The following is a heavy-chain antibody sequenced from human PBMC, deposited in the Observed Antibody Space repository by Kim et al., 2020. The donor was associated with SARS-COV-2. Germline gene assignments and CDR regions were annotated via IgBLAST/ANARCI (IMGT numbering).Heavy chain of an antibody. J-gene: IGHJ4*02. CDR1: GFTFSTYW. CDR3: VREENSGRSPFDY. V-gene: IGHV3-74*01. CDR2: VSTDGRST. Sequence: GGSLRLSCAASGFTFSTYWMHWVRQAPGKGLVWVSYVSTDGRSTTYADSVKGRFTIFRDNAKNTLYLQMSTLRAEDTAVYYCVREENSGRSPFDYWGQGTLVTVSS. D-gene: IGHD1-26*01.